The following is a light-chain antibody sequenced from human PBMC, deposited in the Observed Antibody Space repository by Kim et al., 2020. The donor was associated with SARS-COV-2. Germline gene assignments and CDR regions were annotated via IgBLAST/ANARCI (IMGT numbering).Light chain of an antibody. CDR3: QAWDSGTAV. CDR2: QDT. V-gene: IGLV3-1*01. CDR1: NLGNRY. Sequence: VAPGQTATITCSGSNLGNRYVSWYRQRPGQSPVLVIYQDTKRPSGIPERFSGSNSGNTATLTVSGTQTMDEADYYCQAWDSGTAVFGGGTKLTVL. J-gene: IGLJ2*01.